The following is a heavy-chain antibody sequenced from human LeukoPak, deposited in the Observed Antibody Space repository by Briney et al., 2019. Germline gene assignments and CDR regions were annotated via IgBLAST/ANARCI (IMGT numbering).Heavy chain of an antibody. D-gene: IGHD2-2*03. CDR1: GGSISSGDYY. CDR2: IHYSGST. V-gene: IGHV4-61*08. Sequence: SETLSLTCTVSGGSISSGDYYWSWIRQPPGKGLEWIGYIHYSGSTNYNPSLKSRVTISVDTSKNQFSLKLSSVTAADTAIYYCARQGGYCSSTSCFPNYYYFYYYMDVWGKGTTVIVSS. J-gene: IGHJ6*03. CDR3: ARQGGYCSSTSCFPNYYYFYYYMDV.